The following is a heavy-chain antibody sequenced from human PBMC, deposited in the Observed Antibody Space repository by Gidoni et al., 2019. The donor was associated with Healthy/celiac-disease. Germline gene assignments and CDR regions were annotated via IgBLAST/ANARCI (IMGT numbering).Heavy chain of an antibody. Sequence: LQLQDSGPGRAKPSEPLSFTCCVPGSSLSRRSYYWGWIRQPPGKGLEWIGSIYYSGSTFYNPSLKSRVTISVDTSKNQFSLKLSSVTAADTAVYYCARHDAYYFGFDYWGQGTLVTVSS. CDR2: IYYSGST. CDR3: ARHDAYYFGFDY. CDR1: GSSLSRRSYY. V-gene: IGHV4-39*01. J-gene: IGHJ4*02. D-gene: IGHD3-10*01.